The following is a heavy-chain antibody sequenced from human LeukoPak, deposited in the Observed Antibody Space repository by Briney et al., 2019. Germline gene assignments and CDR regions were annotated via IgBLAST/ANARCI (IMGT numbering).Heavy chain of an antibody. CDR3: ARASAGADQKTSDY. J-gene: IGHJ4*02. V-gene: IGHV3-30*13. CDR2: ISYDGSKK. CDR1: GFIFSSYG. Sequence: GGSLRLSCAASGFIFSSYGMHWVRQAPGKGLEWAAVISYDGSKKEYADAVKDRFTVSRDRSKKMVYLDMNSLRPEDTAVYYCARASAGADQKTSDYGGQGTLVTVFS. D-gene: IGHD6-13*01.